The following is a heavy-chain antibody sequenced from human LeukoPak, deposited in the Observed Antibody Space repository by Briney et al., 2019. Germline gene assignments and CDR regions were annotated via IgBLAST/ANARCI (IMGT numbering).Heavy chain of an antibody. J-gene: IGHJ4*02. CDR1: GYTFTGYY. CDR2: INPNSGGT. Sequence: ASVKVSCKASGYTFTGYYMHWVRQAPGQGLEWMGWINPNSGGTDYAQKFQGRVTMTRDTSISTAYMELSRLRSDDTAVYYCARELGRDSSGYYPLDYWGQGTLVTVSS. V-gene: IGHV1-2*02. D-gene: IGHD3-22*01. CDR3: ARELGRDSSGYYPLDY.